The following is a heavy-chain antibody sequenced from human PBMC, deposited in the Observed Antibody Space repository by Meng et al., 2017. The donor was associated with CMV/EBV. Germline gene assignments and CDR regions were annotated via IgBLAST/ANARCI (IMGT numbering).Heavy chain of an antibody. V-gene: IGHV4-34*01. CDR2: INHSGST. Sequence: VQLPQWGAALFKPSETLLLTAVVVCGSFRGYYWSWSRQPPGKGLEWIGEINHSGSTNYTPSLKSRVTISVDTSKNQFSLKLSSVTAADTAVYYCARKRYWLLYPWFDPWGQGTLVTVSS. CDR1: CGSFRGYY. J-gene: IGHJ5*02. CDR3: ARKRYWLLYPWFDP. D-gene: IGHD3-9*01.